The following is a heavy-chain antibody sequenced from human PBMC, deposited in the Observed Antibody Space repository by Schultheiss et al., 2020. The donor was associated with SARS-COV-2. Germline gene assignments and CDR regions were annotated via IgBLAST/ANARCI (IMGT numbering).Heavy chain of an antibody. CDR1: GGSFSGYY. J-gene: IGHJ6*03. CDR3: AREGPYYYGSGSYTPNYYYMDV. CDR2: INHSGST. D-gene: IGHD3-10*01. V-gene: IGHV4-34*01. Sequence: SETLSLTCAVYGGSFSGYYWSWIRQPPGKGLEWIGEINHSGSTNYNPSLKSRVTMSVDTSKNQFSLKLSSVTAADTAVYYCAREGPYYYGSGSYTPNYYYMDVWGKGTTVTVSS.